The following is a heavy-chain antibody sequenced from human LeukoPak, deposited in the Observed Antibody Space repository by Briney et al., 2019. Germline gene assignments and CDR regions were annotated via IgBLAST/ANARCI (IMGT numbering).Heavy chain of an antibody. D-gene: IGHD6-13*01. Sequence: GGSLRLSCAASGFTFSSYGMHWVRQAPGKGLEWVAVISYDGSNKYYADSVKGRFTISRDNSKNTLYLQMNSLRAEDTAVYYCAKEEPVLAAADTHYYYGMDVWGQGTTVTVSS. CDR1: GFTFSSYG. J-gene: IGHJ6*02. CDR2: ISYDGSNK. V-gene: IGHV3-30*18. CDR3: AKEEPVLAAADTHYYYGMDV.